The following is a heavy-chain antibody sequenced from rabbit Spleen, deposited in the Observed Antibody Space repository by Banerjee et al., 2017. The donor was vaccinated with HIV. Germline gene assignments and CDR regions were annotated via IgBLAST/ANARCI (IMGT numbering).Heavy chain of an antibody. V-gene: IGHV1S45*01. D-gene: IGHD1-1*01. CDR2: IDTGSSGFT. CDR1: GVSFSGSSY. CDR3: ARDTSSSFSSYGMDL. Sequence: QEQLVESGGDLVKPGASLTLTCIASGVSFSGSSYMCWVRQAPGKGLEWIACIDTGSSGFTYFATWAKGRFTCSKTSSTTVTLQMTRLTAADTATYFCARDTSSSFSSYGMDLWGQGTLVTVS. J-gene: IGHJ6*01.